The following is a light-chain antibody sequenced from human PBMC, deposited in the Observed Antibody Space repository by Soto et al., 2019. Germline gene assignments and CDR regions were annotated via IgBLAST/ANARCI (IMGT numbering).Light chain of an antibody. CDR3: SSYTSSSIFVV. Sequence: QSALTQPASVSGSPGQSITISCTGTSSDVGGYNYVSWYQQHPGKAPKLMIYDVSNRPSGVSNRFSGSKSGNTASLTISGVQAEDEADYYCSSYTSSSIFVVFGGGTKLTVL. CDR1: SSDVGGYNY. J-gene: IGLJ2*01. V-gene: IGLV2-14*01. CDR2: DVS.